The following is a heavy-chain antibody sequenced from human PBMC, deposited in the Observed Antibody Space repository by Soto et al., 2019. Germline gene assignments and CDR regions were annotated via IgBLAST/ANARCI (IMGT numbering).Heavy chain of an antibody. D-gene: IGHD2-2*01. CDR1: GGSISSGDYY. CDR2: IYYSGST. Sequence: QVQLQESGPGLVKPSQTLSLTCTVSGGSISSGDYYWSWIRQPPGKGLEWIGYIYYSGSTYYNASLKSRVTISVDTSKNQFSLKLSSVTAADTAVYYCARGSYCSSTSCPPEPYYYYYGMDVWGQGTTVTVSS. CDR3: ARGSYCSSTSCPPEPYYYYYGMDV. V-gene: IGHV4-30-4*01. J-gene: IGHJ6*02.